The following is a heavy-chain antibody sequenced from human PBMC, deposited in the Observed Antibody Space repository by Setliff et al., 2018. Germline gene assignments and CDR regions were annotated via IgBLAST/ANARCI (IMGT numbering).Heavy chain of an antibody. D-gene: IGHD6-13*01. CDR2: ISWDGGST. V-gene: IGHV3-43*01. CDR3: AKVAVSSWHIQNKYGMDV. J-gene: IGHJ6*02. Sequence: GGSLRLSCAASGFTFDDYTMHWVRQAPGKGLEWVSLISWDGGSTYYADSVKGRFTISRDNSKNSLYLQMNSLRTEDTALYYCAKVAVSSWHIQNKYGMDVRGQGTTVTVSS. CDR1: GFTFDDYT.